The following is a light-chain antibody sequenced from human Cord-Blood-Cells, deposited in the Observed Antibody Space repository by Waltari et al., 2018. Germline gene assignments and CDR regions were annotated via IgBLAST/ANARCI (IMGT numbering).Light chain of an antibody. V-gene: IGKV1-39*01. J-gene: IGKJ4*02. CDR1: QSTSSN. Sequence: DTQTTHSPSSLPASVGDRVTITCQASQSTSSNLNLYQQKTGKASELLIYAASSLQSGVPSRFSGSGAETDFTLTISSHQRGNFAAFYCRQSDSAPLTFGGRTKVEIK. CDR3: RQSDSAPLT. CDR2: AAS.